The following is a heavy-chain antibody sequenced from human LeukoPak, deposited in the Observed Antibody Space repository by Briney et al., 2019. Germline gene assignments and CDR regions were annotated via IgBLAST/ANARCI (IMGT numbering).Heavy chain of an antibody. CDR3: AKTSVGEGRIIASGYFDK. J-gene: IGHJ4*02. CDR2: INSDGSST. CDR1: GFTFSSYW. Sequence: GGSLRLSCAASGFTFSSYWMHWVRQAPGKGLVWVSRINSDGSSTRYADSVKGRFTISRDNSKNTLYLQMNSLRAEDTAVYYCAKTSVGEGRIIASGYFDKWGQGTLVTVSS. V-gene: IGHV3-74*01. D-gene: IGHD2-15*01.